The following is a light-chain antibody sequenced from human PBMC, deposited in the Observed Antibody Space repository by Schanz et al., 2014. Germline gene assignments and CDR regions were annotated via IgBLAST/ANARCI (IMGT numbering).Light chain of an antibody. J-gene: IGLJ3*02. CDR3: SSYTNSRPLR. Sequence: QSALTQPASVSGSPGQSITISCTGTSSDVGGYEYVSWYQQHPGKTPKLMIYDVSNRPSGVSNRYSGSKSGNTASLTISGLEGEGEADYYCSSYTNSRPLRFGGGGKRLVL. CDR2: DVS. V-gene: IGLV2-14*01. CDR1: SSDVGGYEY.